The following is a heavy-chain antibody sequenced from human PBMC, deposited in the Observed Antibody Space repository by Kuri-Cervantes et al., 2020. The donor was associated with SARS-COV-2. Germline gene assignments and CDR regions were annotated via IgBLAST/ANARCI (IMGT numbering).Heavy chain of an antibody. J-gene: IGHJ6*03. D-gene: IGHD1-26*01. CDR1: GFTFNTYS. CDR2: ISKGSDTI. CDR3: ARYYSGSYYYYYYMDV. V-gene: IGHV3-48*01. Sequence: GESLKISCAASGFTFNTYSMDWVRLAPGKGLEWLAYISKGSDTIYYADSVKGRFTISRDNAKNSLYLQMNSLRAEDTAVYYCARYYSGSYYYYYYMDVWGKGTTVTVSS.